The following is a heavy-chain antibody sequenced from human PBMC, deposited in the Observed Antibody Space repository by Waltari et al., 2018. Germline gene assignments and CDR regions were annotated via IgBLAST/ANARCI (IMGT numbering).Heavy chain of an antibody. CDR3: ARGNDYGDYYDY. D-gene: IGHD4-17*01. V-gene: IGHV4-31*03. CDR1: GGSISSGGYY. CDR2: IYYSWST. J-gene: IGHJ4*02. Sequence: QVQLQESGPGLVKPSQTLSLTCTVSGGSISSGGYYWSWIRQHPGKGLEWIGYIYYSWSTYYNPHLKSRVTIALDTSKNQFSLKLSSVTAADTAVYYCARGNDYGDYYDYWGQGTLVTVSS.